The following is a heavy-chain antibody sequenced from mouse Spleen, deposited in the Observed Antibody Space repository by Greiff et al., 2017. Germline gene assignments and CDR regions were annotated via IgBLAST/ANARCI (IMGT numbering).Heavy chain of an antibody. Sequence: EVHLVESGGGLVKPGGSLKLSCAASGFTFSSYAMSWVRQTPEKRLEWVATISDGGSYTYYPDNVKGRFTISRDNAKNNLYLQMSHLKSEDTAMDYCARDGGYYYGSSRYWYFDVWGTGTTVTVSS. CDR1: GFTFSSYA. CDR2: ISDGGSYT. D-gene: IGHD1-1*01. V-gene: IGHV5-4*01. CDR3: ARDGGYYYGSSRYWYFDV. J-gene: IGHJ1*03.